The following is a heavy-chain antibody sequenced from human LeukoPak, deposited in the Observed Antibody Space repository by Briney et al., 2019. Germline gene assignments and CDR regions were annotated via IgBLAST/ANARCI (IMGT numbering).Heavy chain of an antibody. CDR3: TREDCSSTSCYEDYYYGMDV. CDR2: IRRKAYGGTT. D-gene: IGHD2-2*01. CDR1: GLTFGDCA. V-gene: IGHV3-49*04. Sequence: PGGSLRLSCTACGLTFGDCAMSWVRQAPGKGLEGVGFIRRKAYGGTTEYAASVKGRFNISRDDSQRVAYLQMNSLKTEDTAVYYCTREDCSSTSCYEDYYYGMDVWGKGTTVTVSS. J-gene: IGHJ6*04.